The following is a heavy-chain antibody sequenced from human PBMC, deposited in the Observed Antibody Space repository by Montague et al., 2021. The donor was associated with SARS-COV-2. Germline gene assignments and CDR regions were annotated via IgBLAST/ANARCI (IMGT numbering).Heavy chain of an antibody. V-gene: IGHV4-4*02. J-gene: IGHJ4*02. D-gene: IGHD4-11*01. CDR1: GASITSTNW. CDR2: ISYGGIA. CDR3: AGKVLTVPADY. Sequence: SETLSLTCAVSGASITSTNWWSLVRQPPGKGLEWIGEISYGGIATYNPSLKSRATISMGRSRNLFSLKLSSVTAADTAIYYCAGKVLTVPADYWGQGTLVTVS.